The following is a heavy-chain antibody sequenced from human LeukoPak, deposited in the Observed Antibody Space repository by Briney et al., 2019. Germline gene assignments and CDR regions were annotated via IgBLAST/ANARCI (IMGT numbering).Heavy chain of an antibody. V-gene: IGHV4-59*02. CDR2: IYFSGSA. CDR3: ARVNELVSFDY. CDR1: GGSVSFYY. D-gene: IGHD6-13*01. Sequence: PSETLSLTCSVSGGSVSFYYWSWIQQPPGKGLEWIGHIYFSGSANYNPSLKSRVTISVDTSKNQFSLKLSSVTAADTAVYYCARVNELVSFDYWGQGTLVTVSS. J-gene: IGHJ4*02.